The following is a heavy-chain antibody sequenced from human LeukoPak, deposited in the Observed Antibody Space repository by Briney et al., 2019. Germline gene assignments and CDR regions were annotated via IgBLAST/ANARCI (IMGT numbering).Heavy chain of an antibody. D-gene: IGHD2-15*01. J-gene: IGHJ3*02. Sequence: GGSLRLSCAASGFTFSSHWMNWVRQAPGKGLEWVANIKQDGSEKYCVDSVKGRFTISRDNAKKSLYLQMNSLRAEDTAVYYCAGSRVPGAVDIWGQGTMVTVSS. CDR2: IKQDGSEK. CDR3: AGSRVPGAVDI. CDR1: GFTFSSHW. V-gene: IGHV3-7*05.